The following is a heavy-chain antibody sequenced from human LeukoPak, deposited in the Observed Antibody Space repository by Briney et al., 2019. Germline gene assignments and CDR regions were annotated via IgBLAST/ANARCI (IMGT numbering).Heavy chain of an antibody. Sequence: GGSLRPSCAASGFTFSSYGMHWVRQAPGKGLEWVAVISYDGSNKYYADSVKGRFTISRDNSKNTLYLQMNSLRAEDTAVYYCAKSQWLYLGGAFDYWGQGTLVTVSS. J-gene: IGHJ4*02. V-gene: IGHV3-30*18. CDR1: GFTFSSYG. D-gene: IGHD2-15*01. CDR2: ISYDGSNK. CDR3: AKSQWLYLGGAFDY.